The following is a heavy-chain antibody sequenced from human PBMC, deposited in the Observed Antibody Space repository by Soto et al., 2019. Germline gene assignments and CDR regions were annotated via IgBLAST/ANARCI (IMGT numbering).Heavy chain of an antibody. CDR1: SGSISSSSW. Sequence: PSETLSLTCTVSSGSISSSSWCSRVRQHPRKGQEWIGEIYHSGSTTYNPSLKSRVTLSLDKSKNQFSLKLSSVSAADTAVYFCASGEDYGDYTGGTEYWGKGTRVTGS. V-gene: IGHV4-4*02. J-gene: IGHJ4*02. CDR3: ASGEDYGDYTGGTEY. CDR2: IYHSGST. D-gene: IGHD4-17*01.